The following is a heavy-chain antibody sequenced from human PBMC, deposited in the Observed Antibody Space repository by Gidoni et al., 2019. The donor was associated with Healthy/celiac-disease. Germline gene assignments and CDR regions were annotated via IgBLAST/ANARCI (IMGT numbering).Heavy chain of an antibody. D-gene: IGHD5-12*01. CDR1: GFPFGSYA. CDR2: ISGSGGST. Sequence: EVQLLESGGGLVQPGGSLRLSCAASGFPFGSYAMSWVRQAPGKGLEWVSAISGSGGSTYYADSVKGRFTISRDNSKNTLYLQMNSLRAEDTAVYYCAKGREWLRGYFDYWGQGTLVTVSS. CDR3: AKGREWLRGYFDY. V-gene: IGHV3-23*01. J-gene: IGHJ4*02.